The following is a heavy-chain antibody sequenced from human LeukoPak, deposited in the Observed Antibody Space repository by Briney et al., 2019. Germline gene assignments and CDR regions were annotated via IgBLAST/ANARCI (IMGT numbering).Heavy chain of an antibody. V-gene: IGHV1-69*04. J-gene: IGHJ4*02. CDR2: IIPILGIA. CDR1: GGTFSSYA. Sequence: SVKVSCKASGGTFSSYAISWVRQAPGQGLEWMGRIIPILGIANYAQKFQGRVTITADKSTSTAYMELSRLRSEDTAVYYCARDGVGHEYGFDYWGQGTLVTVSS. D-gene: IGHD3-3*01. CDR3: ARDGVGHEYGFDY.